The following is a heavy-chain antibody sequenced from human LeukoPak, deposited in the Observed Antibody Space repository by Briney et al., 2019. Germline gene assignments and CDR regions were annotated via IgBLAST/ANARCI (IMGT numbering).Heavy chain of an antibody. V-gene: IGHV3-30*02. CDR1: GFTFSRYW. D-gene: IGHD1-26*01. Sequence: GGSLRLSCVASGFTFSRYWMTWVRQAPGKGLEWVAFIRYDGSNKYYADSVKGRFTISRDNSKNTLYLQMNSLRAEDTAVYYCAKDLGATWAAFDIWGQGTMVTVSS. CDR2: IRYDGSNK. J-gene: IGHJ3*02. CDR3: AKDLGATWAAFDI.